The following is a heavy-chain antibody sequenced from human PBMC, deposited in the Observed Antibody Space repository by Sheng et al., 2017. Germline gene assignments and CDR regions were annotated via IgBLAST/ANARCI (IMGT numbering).Heavy chain of an antibody. CDR2: INHSGST. CDR3: ARWTTGFEWLFPPRYYFDY. V-gene: IGHV4-34*01. CDR1: GGSFSGYY. D-gene: IGHD3-3*01. Sequence: QVQLQQWGAGLLKPSETLSLTCAVYGGSFSGYYWSWIRQPPGKGLEWIGEINHSGSTNYNPSLKSRVTISVDTSKNQFSLKLSSVTAADTAVYYCARWTTGFEWLFPPRYYFDYWGQGTLVTVSS. J-gene: IGHJ4*02.